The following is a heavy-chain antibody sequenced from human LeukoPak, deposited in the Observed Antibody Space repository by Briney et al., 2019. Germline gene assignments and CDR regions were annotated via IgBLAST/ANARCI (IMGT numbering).Heavy chain of an antibody. CDR3: AKDLRGSYPRGFDY. D-gene: IGHD1-26*01. Sequence: GGSLRLSCAASGFTFSSYGMHWVRQAPGKGLEWVAFIRYDGSNKYYADSVKGRFTISRDNSKNTLYLQMNSLRAEDTAVYYCAKDLRGSYPRGFDYWGQGTLVTVSS. CDR1: GFTFSSYG. J-gene: IGHJ4*02. CDR2: IRYDGSNK. V-gene: IGHV3-30*02.